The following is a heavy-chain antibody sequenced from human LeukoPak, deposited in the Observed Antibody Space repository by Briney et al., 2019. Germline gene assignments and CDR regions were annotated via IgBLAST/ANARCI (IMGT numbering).Heavy chain of an antibody. D-gene: IGHD7-27*01. CDR1: GFSFSTYD. V-gene: IGHV3-30*02. Sequence: GGSLRLSCAASGFSFSTYDMHWVRQAPDKGLEWVAFIRYDESQKYYADSVKGRYTISRDNSKNTLYLQMNSLRAEDTAVYYCAKDRLSNWGGLGYWGQRTLVTVSS. CDR3: AKDRLSNWGGLGY. J-gene: IGHJ4*02. CDR2: IRYDESQK.